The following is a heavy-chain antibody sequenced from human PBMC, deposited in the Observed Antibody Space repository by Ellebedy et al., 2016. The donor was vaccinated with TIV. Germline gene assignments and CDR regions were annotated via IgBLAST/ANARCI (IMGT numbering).Heavy chain of an antibody. CDR3: ARISSSGWYPYYFDY. V-gene: IGHV2-26*01. CDR1: GFSLSNARMG. Sequence: SGPTLVKPTETLTLTCTVSGFSLSNARMGVSWIRQPPGKALEWLAHIFSNDEKSYSTSLKSRLTISKDTSKSQVVLTMTNMDPVDTATYYCARISSSGWYPYYFDYWGQGTLVTVSS. CDR2: IFSNDEK. J-gene: IGHJ4*02. D-gene: IGHD6-19*01.